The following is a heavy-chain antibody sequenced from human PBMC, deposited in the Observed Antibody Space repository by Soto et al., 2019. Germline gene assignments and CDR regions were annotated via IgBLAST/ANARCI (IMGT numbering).Heavy chain of an antibody. J-gene: IGHJ5*02. Sequence: GGSLRLSCAASGFTFSDYWMHWVRQAPGKGLEWVSRINRSRSTIYYADSVKGRFTISRDNAKNSLYLQMNSLRAEDTAVYYCARGPRSSWYWFDPWGQGTLVTVSS. CDR1: GFTFSDYW. D-gene: IGHD6-13*01. V-gene: IGHV3-21*01. CDR2: INRSRSTI. CDR3: ARGPRSSWYWFDP.